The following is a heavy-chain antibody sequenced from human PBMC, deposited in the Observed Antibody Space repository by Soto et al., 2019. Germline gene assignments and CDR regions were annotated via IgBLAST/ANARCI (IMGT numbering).Heavy chain of an antibody. Sequence: SVKVSCKASGGTFSSYAISWVRQAPVQGLEWMGGIIPIFGTANYAQKFQGRVTITADESTSTAYMELSSLRSEDTAVYYCARGIQLWLLAFDIWGQGTMVTVSS. CDR1: GGTFSSYA. J-gene: IGHJ3*02. D-gene: IGHD5-18*01. CDR2: IIPIFGTA. CDR3: ARGIQLWLLAFDI. V-gene: IGHV1-69*01.